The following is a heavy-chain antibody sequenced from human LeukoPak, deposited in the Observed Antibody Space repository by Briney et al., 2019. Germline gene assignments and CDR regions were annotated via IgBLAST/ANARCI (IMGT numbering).Heavy chain of an antibody. V-gene: IGHV3-11*01. CDR3: ARARSGYYNQPIAVYYYYYYMDV. J-gene: IGHJ6*03. CDR1: GFTFSDYY. CDR2: ISSSGSTI. D-gene: IGHD3-9*01. Sequence: GGSLRLSCAASGFTFSDYYMSWIRQAPGKGLEWVSYISSSGSTIYYADSVKGRFTISRDNAKNSLYLQMNSLRAEDTAVYYCARARSGYYNQPIAVYYYYYYMDVWGKGTTVTISS.